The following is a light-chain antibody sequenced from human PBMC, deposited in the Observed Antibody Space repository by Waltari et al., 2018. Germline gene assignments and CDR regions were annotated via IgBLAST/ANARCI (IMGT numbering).Light chain of an antibody. V-gene: IGKV3-11*01. CDR2: DTS. CDR3: QQRRDWSLT. J-gene: IGKJ4*01. Sequence: DIVLTQSPAILSLSPGERASLSCRASQSVTNYLAWYQQKPGHAPRLLIYDTSNRATGIPARFSGSGFGTDFTLTISSLEPEDFAVYYCQQRRDWSLTFGGGTKVEIK. CDR1: QSVTNY.